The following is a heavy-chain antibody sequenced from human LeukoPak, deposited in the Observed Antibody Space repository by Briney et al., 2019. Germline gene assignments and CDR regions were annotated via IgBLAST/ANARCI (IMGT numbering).Heavy chain of an antibody. CDR2: ISGSGGST. V-gene: IGHV3-23*01. CDR3: AKSTPTYYDFWSGYHLDV. J-gene: IGHJ6*02. Sequence: GGSLRLSCAASGFTFSRYAIHWVRQAPGKGLEWVSAISGSGGSTYYADSVKGRFTISRDNSKNTLYLQMNSLRAEDTAVYYCAKSTPTYYDFWSGYHLDVWGQGTTVTVSS. D-gene: IGHD3-3*01. CDR1: GFTFSRYA.